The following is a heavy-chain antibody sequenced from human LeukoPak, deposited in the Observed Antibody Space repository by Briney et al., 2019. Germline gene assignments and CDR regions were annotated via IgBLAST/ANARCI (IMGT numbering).Heavy chain of an antibody. V-gene: IGHV3-43D*03. J-gene: IGHJ6*03. CDR3: AKDGNRVVRGVMGYYYYYYMDV. CDR2: ISWDGGST. CDR1: GFTFDDYA. Sequence: SGGSLRLSCAASGFTFDDYAMHWVRQAPGKGLEWVSLISWDGGSTYYADSVKGRFTISRDNSKNSLYLQMNSLRAEDTALYYCAKDGNRVVRGVMGYYYYYYMDVWGKGTTVTVSS. D-gene: IGHD3-10*01.